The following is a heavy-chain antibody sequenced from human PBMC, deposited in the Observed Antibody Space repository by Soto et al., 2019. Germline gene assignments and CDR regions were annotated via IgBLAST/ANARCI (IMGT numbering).Heavy chain of an antibody. CDR2: IYYSGST. CDR3: ASVVLRYFDWTQVYYFDY. J-gene: IGHJ4*02. CDR1: GGSISSSSYY. Sequence: SETLSLTCTVSGGSISSSSYYWGWIRQPPGKGLEWIGSIYYSGSTCYNPSLKSRVTISVDTSKNQFSLKLSSVTAADTAVYYCASVVLRYFDWTQVYYFDYWGQGTLVTVSS. V-gene: IGHV4-39*01. D-gene: IGHD3-9*01.